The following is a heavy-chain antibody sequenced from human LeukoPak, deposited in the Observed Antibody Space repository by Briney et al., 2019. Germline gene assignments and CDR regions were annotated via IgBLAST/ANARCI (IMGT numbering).Heavy chain of an antibody. CDR1: GYTLSSYW. CDR2: IYPGDADT. D-gene: IGHD5-24*01. CDR3: ARQRDGFFDY. Sequence: GESLKISCKASGYTLSSYWIGWERQMPGKGLGWVSIIYPGDADTRYSPSFRGNVTVSADKSMSTAYLQWSSLKASDTALYYCARQRDGFFDYWGQGTLVTVSS. V-gene: IGHV5-51*01. J-gene: IGHJ4*02.